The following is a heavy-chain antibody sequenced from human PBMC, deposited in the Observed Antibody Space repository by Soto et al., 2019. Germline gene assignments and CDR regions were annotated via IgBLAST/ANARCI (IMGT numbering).Heavy chain of an antibody. Sequence: QVQLVQSGAELKKPGASVKVSCKASGYTFSNYDMNWVRPATGQGPEWIGWVNPNNGDTGYAQKVQGRVTLTTDISTTPAYMELTSLRSEDTAIYYGAKVSRMGSAIDFDYWGQGTLITVSS. CDR2: VNPNNGDT. V-gene: IGHV1-8*01. J-gene: IGHJ4*02. CDR1: GYTFSNYD. CDR3: AKVSRMGSAIDFDY. D-gene: IGHD2-8*01.